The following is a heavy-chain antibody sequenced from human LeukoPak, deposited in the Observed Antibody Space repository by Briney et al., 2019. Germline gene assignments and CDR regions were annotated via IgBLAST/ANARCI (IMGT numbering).Heavy chain of an antibody. Sequence: PSETLSLTCTVSGDSISSTNYYWGWIRQSPGKGLEWIGSVYHSGYTYQNPSLKSRVTISVDTSKNQFSLKMTSVTAADTAIYYCARDEGSGWHNWIDPWGQGILVAVSS. CDR1: GDSISSTNYY. CDR3: ARDEGSGWHNWIDP. CDR2: VYHSGYT. V-gene: IGHV4-39*07. J-gene: IGHJ5*02. D-gene: IGHD6-19*01.